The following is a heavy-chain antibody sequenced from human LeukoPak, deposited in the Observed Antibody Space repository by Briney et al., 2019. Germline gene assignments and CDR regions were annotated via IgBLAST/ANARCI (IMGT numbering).Heavy chain of an antibody. V-gene: IGHV4-59*08. J-gene: IGHJ4*02. CDR3: ARAVSGRFDY. CDR2: IYYSGST. Sequence: SETLSLTCTVSGGSISNYYWSWIRQPPGKGLEWTGYIYYSGSTNYNPSLKSRVTISVDTSKNQFSLKLSSVTAADTAIYYCARAVSGRFDYWGQGTLVTVSS. D-gene: IGHD6-19*01. CDR1: GGSISNYY.